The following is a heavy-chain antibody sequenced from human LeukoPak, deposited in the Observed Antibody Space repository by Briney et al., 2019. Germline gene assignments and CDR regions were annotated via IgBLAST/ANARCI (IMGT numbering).Heavy chain of an antibody. CDR3: ASIVVVIGTRSFDY. CDR2: INQDGGEK. D-gene: IGHD2-15*01. Sequence: GGPLRLSCAASGFTYSSYRMSWVPQAPGKGLEWVANINQDGGEKYYVHSVKGRFTISRDNAKTSLYLQMNSLRAEDTAVYYCASIVVVIGTRSFDYWGQGSLISVSS. J-gene: IGHJ4*02. CDR1: GFTYSSYR. V-gene: IGHV3-7*01.